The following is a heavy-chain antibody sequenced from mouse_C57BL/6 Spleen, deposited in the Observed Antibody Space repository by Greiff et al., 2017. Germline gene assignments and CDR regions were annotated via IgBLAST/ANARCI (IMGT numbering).Heavy chain of an antibody. Sequence: QVQLKESGPGLVAPSQSLSITCTVSGFPLTSYAISWARQPPGKGLEWLGVIWTGGGTNYNSALKSRLSISKDNSKSKVFLKMNSLQTDDTARYYCATFINTVGGSWYFDVWGTGTTVTVSS. V-gene: IGHV2-9-1*01. CDR1: GFPLTSYA. CDR2: IWTGGGT. CDR3: ATFINTVGGSWYFDV. D-gene: IGHD1-1*01. J-gene: IGHJ1*03.